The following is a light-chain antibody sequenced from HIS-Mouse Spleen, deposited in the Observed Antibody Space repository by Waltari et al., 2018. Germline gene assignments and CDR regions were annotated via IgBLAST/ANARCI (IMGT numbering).Light chain of an antibody. V-gene: IGLV3-21*03. CDR2: EDS. Sequence: SYVLTQPPSVSVAPGKTARITRGGNNIGSKSVHWYQQKPGQAPVLVFYEDSDRPSGIPDRFSGSNSGNTATLTISGVEAGDEADYYCQVWDSSSDHVVFGGGTKLTVL. J-gene: IGLJ2*01. CDR3: QVWDSSSDHVV. CDR1: NIGSKS.